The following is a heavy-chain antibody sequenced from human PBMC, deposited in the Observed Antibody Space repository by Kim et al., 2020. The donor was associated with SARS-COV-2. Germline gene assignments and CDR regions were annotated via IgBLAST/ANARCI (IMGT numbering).Heavy chain of an antibody. CDR1: GGSFSGYY. CDR3: ARRPTVTTFIRGWNYYYYMDV. J-gene: IGHJ6*03. V-gene: IGHV4-34*01. D-gene: IGHD4-17*01. Sequence: SETLSLTCAVYGGSFSGYYWSWIRQPPGKGLEWIGEINHSGSTNYNPSLKSRVTISVDTSKNQFSLKLSSVTAADTAVYYCARRPTVTTFIRGWNYYYYMDVWGKGTTVTVSS. CDR2: INHSGST.